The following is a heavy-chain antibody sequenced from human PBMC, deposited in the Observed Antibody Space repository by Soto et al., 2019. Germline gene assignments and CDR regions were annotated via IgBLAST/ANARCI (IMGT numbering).Heavy chain of an antibody. V-gene: IGHV3-30-3*01. D-gene: IGHD6-13*01. CDR1: GFTFRSSA. Sequence: GGSLRLSCAASGFTFRSSAMHWVRQAPGKGLEWVAVLSYDGINKYYADSVKGRFTISRDNSKNTVYLQMNSLRAEDTAVYYCARVGSTSGWRRGSWYAYFDYWGQGTLVTVSS. CDR2: LSYDGINK. J-gene: IGHJ4*02. CDR3: ARVGSTSGWRRGSWYAYFDY.